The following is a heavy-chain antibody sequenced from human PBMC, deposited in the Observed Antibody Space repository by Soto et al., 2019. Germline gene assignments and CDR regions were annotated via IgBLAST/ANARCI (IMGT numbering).Heavy chain of an antibody. Sequence: SLTCTVSGGSINSYYWTWIRQSPGKGLEWIGYVSDAGITNYNPSLQSRVTISVDTSLNQFSLKLRSVTAADTAVYFCATMRTSYLYYFDYWGLGTLVT. CDR3: ATMRTSYLYYFDY. CDR2: VSDAGIT. D-gene: IGHD2-2*01. J-gene: IGHJ4*02. CDR1: GGSINSYY. V-gene: IGHV4-59*01.